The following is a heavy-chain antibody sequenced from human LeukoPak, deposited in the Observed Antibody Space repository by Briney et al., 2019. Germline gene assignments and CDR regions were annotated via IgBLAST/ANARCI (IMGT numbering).Heavy chain of an antibody. D-gene: IGHD3-9*01. CDR2: IKQDGSEK. CDR1: GFTFSSYW. V-gene: IGHV3-7*01. CDR3: ARELTIFSYYFDY. J-gene: IGHJ4*02. Sequence: GGSLRLSCVGSGFTFSSYWMSWVRQAPGKGLEWVANIKQDGSEKYYVDSVKGRFAISRDNAKNSLYLQMNSLRAEDTAVYYCARELTIFSYYFDYWGQGTLVTVSS.